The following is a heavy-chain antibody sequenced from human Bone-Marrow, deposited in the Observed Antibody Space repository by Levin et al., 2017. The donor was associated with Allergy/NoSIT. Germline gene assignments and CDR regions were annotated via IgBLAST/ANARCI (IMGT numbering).Heavy chain of an antibody. CDR2: ISYDGSNK. D-gene: IGHD3-10*01. J-gene: IGHJ6*02. V-gene: IGHV3-30*04. CDR1: GFTFSSYA. Sequence: PGGSLRLSCAASGFTFSSYAMHWVRQAPGKGLEWVATISYDGSNKDYTDSVKGRFTVSRDNSKNTLYLQMNSLRAEDTAVYYCARDQRKDYYGSGTYYNEPYYYYYDGLDVWGQGTTVTVSS. CDR3: ARDQRKDYYGSGTYYNEPYYYYYDGLDV.